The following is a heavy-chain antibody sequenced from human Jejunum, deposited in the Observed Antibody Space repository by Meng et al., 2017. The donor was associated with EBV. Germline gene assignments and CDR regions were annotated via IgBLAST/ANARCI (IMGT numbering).Heavy chain of an antibody. CDR3: VRDSSFNVH. CDR1: GVTFRMYG. CDR2: ISSGSSFI. D-gene: IGHD3-16*02. Sequence: VQPRGYGGCLVRHWRSLRLACSASGVTFRMYGMNWGRQDPGKGLEWGSYISSGSSFIYYADSVKGRFTISRDDAKNSLSLQMNNLGADDTAVYYCVRDSSFNVHWGQGTLVTVSS. J-gene: IGHJ4*02. V-gene: IGHV3-21*02.